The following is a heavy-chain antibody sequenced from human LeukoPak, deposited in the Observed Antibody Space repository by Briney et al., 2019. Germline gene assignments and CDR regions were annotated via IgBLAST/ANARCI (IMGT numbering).Heavy chain of an antibody. CDR1: GYTFTSYG. V-gene: IGHV1-18*01. CDR2: ISAYNGNT. CDR3: ARDNWSSGWYLFPQYYYYMDV. D-gene: IGHD6-19*01. Sequence: ASVTVSCKASGYTFTSYGISWVRQAPGQGLEWMGWISAYNGNTNYAQKLQGRVTMTTDTSTSTAYMELRSLGSDDTAVYYCARDNWSSGWYLFPQYYYYMDVWGKGTTVTVSS. J-gene: IGHJ6*03.